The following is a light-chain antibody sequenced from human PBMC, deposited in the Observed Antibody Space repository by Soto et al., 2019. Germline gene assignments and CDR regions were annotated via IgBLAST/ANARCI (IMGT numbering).Light chain of an antibody. CDR3: QSYDNSLSGSRV. Sequence: QTVVTQPPSVSGAPGQRVTISCTGSRSNIGAGYDVHWYQQLPGTDPKLLIYGTNNRPSGVPDRFSGSKSGMSASLAITGLHAADEANYYCQSYDNSLSGSRVFGGGTKLTVL. CDR1: RSNIGAGYD. J-gene: IGLJ3*02. V-gene: IGLV1-40*01. CDR2: GTN.